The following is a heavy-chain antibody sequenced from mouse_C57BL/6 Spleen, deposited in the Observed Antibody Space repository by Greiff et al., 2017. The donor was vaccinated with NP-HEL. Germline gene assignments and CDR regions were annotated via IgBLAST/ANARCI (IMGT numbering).Heavy chain of an antibody. CDR1: GYTFTSYW. CDR3: ERKRGDKGGFWYFDV. CDR2: IDPSDSYT. J-gene: IGHJ1*03. Sequence: QVQLQQPGAELVMPGASVKLSCKASGYTFTSYWMHWVKQRPGQGLEWIGEIDPSDSYTNYNQKFKGESTLTVDKYSSTAYMPLSSLTSGDSAVYYWERKRGDKGGFWYFDVWGTGTTVTVAS. D-gene: IGHD3-1*01. V-gene: IGHV1-69*01.